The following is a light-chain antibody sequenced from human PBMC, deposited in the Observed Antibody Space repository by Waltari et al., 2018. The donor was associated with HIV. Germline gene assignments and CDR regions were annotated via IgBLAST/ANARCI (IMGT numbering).Light chain of an antibody. CDR1: QSIRND. V-gene: IGKV1-17*01. CDR2: AAS. CDR3: LQHNSYPRT. Sequence: DIQMTQSPSSLSASVGDRVPITCWASQSIRNDLGWYQQRPGEAPKRLIYAASSLQSGVPSRFSGSGSGTRFTLTISRLQPEDSASYYCLQHNSYPRTFGQGTTLEIK. J-gene: IGKJ2*01.